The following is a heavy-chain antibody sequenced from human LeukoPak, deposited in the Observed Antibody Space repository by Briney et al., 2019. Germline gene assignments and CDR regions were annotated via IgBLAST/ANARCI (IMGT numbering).Heavy chain of an antibody. J-gene: IGHJ4*02. CDR2: ISSSSSYI. CDR3: ARQSITMTQYYFDY. D-gene: IGHD3-22*01. Sequence: SGGSLRLSCAASGSTFSSYSMNWVRQAPGKGLEWVSSISSSSSYIYYADSVKGRFTISRDNAKNSLYLQMNSLRAEDTAVDYCARQSITMTQYYFDYWGQGTLVTVSS. V-gene: IGHV3-21*01. CDR1: GSTFSSYS.